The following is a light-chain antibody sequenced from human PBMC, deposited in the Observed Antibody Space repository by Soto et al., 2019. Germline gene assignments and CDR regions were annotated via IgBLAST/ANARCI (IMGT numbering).Light chain of an antibody. CDR2: AAT. Sequence: THRRSTQSASVGDRVYISCRASQSVSVWVAWYQHKPGKAPNLLIYAATTLQSGVPSRFSGSGSGTDFTLTISSLQPEDFATYYCQQSYSNPRTFGQGTKVDIK. CDR1: QSVSVW. CDR3: QQSYSNPRT. V-gene: IGKV1-39*01. J-gene: IGKJ1*01.